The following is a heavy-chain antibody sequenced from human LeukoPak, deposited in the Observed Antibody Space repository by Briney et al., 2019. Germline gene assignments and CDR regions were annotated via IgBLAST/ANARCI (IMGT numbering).Heavy chain of an antibody. Sequence: GASVKVSCKASGGTFSSYATSWVRQAPGQGLEWMGGIIPIFGTANYAQKFQGRVTITTDESTSTAYMELSSLRSEDTAVYYCAREGFGDYVGGWFDPWGQGILVTVSS. CDR3: AREGFGDYVGGWFDP. J-gene: IGHJ5*02. V-gene: IGHV1-69*05. CDR1: GGTFSSYA. D-gene: IGHD4-17*01. CDR2: IIPIFGTA.